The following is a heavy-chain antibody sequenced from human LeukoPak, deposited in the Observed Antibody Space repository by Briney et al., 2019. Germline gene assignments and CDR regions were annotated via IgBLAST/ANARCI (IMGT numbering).Heavy chain of an antibody. CDR3: AKAPSPLCNWNDGNWFDP. Sequence: GGSLRLSCAASGFTFSSYGMHWVRQAPGKGLEWVAVISYDGSNKYYADSVKGRFTISRDNSKNTLYLQMNSLRAEDTAVYYCAKAPSPLCNWNDGNWFDPWGQGTLVTVSS. CDR2: ISYDGSNK. V-gene: IGHV3-30*18. D-gene: IGHD1-1*01. J-gene: IGHJ5*02. CDR1: GFTFSSYG.